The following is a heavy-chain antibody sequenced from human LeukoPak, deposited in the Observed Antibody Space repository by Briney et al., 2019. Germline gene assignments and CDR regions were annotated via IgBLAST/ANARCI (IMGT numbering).Heavy chain of an antibody. CDR1: DTSINTYY. CDR3: ARGFRGDNFDY. D-gene: IGHD7-27*01. CDR2: IYATGTT. J-gene: IGHJ4*02. Sequence: SETLSLTCTVSDTSINTYYWSWIRQPAGKGLEWIGHIYATGTTNYNPSLKSRVTMSIDTSKNQFSLKLSSVTAADTAVYFCARGFRGDNFDYWGQGTLVTVSS. V-gene: IGHV4-4*07.